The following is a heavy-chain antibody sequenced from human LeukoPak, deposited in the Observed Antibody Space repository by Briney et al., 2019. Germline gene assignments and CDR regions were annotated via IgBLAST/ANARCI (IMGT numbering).Heavy chain of an antibody. D-gene: IGHD6-13*01. CDR2: IKHGGST. J-gene: IGHJ6*03. CDR3: ARDRVGQQLVGRNYYYYYMDV. V-gene: IGHV4-34*01. CDR1: GGSFSNYY. Sequence: SETLSLTCAVYGGSFSNYYWSWIRQPPGKGLEWMGEIKHGGSTNYNPSLKRRGTISVDAPKNQFYLKLRSVTAADTAVYYCARDRVGQQLVGRNYYYYYMDVWGKGTTVTISS.